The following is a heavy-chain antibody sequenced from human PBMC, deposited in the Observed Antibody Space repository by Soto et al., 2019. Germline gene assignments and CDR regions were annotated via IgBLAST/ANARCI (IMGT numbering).Heavy chain of an antibody. CDR3: AKRRGAGGHFDY. CDR1: GFTFSSYA. D-gene: IGHD2-15*01. V-gene: IGHV3-23*01. CDR2: VSIGGST. J-gene: IGHJ4*02. Sequence: DVQLLESGGGLVQPEGSLRLSCAASGFTFSSYAMGWVRQGPGKGLEWVAVVSIGGSTHYADSVRGRFTISRDTSKNPLSLPMNRLTAEDPAVYFCAKRRGAGGHFDYWGQGALVTVSS.